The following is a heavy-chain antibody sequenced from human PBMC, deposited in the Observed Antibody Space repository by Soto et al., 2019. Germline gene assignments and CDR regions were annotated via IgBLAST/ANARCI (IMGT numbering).Heavy chain of an antibody. D-gene: IGHD3-22*01. V-gene: IGHV3-23*01. J-gene: IGHJ5*02. CDR1: GFSFETHG. Sequence: PGGSLILSCATSGFSFETHGMSWVRQAPGKGLECVSVISNRDGRTYYIDSVKGRFTISRDNSKNTLYLQMNSLRVEDTAMYYCVPTYYTSGWPWGQGTLVTVSS. CDR2: ISNRDGRT. CDR3: VPTYYTSGWP.